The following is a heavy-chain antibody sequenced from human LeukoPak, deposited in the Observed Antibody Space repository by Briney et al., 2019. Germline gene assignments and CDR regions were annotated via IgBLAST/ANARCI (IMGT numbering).Heavy chain of an antibody. CDR1: GFTFSSYA. CDR3: AIRAVITPYFDY. V-gene: IGHV3-23*01. J-gene: IGHJ4*02. CDR2: ISGSGGST. D-gene: IGHD1-26*01. Sequence: GGSLRLSCAASGFTFSSYAMSWVRQAPGKGLEWVSGISGSGGSTYYADSVKGRFTISRDNSKNTLYLQMNSLRAEDTAVYYCAIRAVITPYFDYWGQGTLVTVSS.